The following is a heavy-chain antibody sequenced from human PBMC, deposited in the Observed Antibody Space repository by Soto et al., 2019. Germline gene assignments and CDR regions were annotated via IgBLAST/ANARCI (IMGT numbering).Heavy chain of an antibody. J-gene: IGHJ4*02. CDR2: ISYDGSNK. CDR1: GFTFSSYD. Sequence: GGSLRLSCAASGFTFSSYDMHWVRQAPGKGLEWVAVISYDGSNKYYADSVKGRFTISRDNSKNTLYLQMNSLRTEDTAVHYCATKIVAATSDYWGQGTLVTVSS. V-gene: IGHV3-30*03. D-gene: IGHD2-15*01. CDR3: ATKIVAATSDY.